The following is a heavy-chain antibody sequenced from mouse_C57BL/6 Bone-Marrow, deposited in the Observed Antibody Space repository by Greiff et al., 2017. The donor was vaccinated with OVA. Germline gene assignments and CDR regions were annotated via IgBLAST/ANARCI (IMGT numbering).Heavy chain of an antibody. CDR1: GYTLTSYG. D-gene: IGHD4-1*01. Sequence: QVQLQQSGAELARPGASVKLSCKASGYTLTSYGISWVKQSTGQGLEWIGDIYPRSGNTYYNEKFKGKATLTADKSSSTAYMELRSLTSEDSAVYFCALTQDFDVGGTGTTVTVSS. CDR3: ALTQDFDV. V-gene: IGHV1-81*01. J-gene: IGHJ1*03. CDR2: IYPRSGNT.